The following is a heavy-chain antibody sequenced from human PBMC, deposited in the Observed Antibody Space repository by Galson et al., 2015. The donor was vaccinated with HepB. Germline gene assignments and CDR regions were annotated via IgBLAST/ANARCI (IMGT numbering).Heavy chain of an antibody. D-gene: IGHD3-9*01. CDR3: ARVRPGGHYDILTGYALGSFDYFDY. J-gene: IGHJ4*02. Sequence: SVKVSCKASGYTFTSYGISWVRQAPGQGLEWMGWISAYNGNTNYAQKLRGRVTMTTDTSTSTAYMELRSLRSDDTAVYYCARVRPGGHYDILTGYALGSFDYFDYWGQGTLVTVSS. CDR2: ISAYNGNT. V-gene: IGHV1-18*04. CDR1: GYTFTSYG.